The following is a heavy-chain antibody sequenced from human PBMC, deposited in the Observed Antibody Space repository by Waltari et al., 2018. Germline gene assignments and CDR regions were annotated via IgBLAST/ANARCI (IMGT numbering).Heavy chain of an antibody. CDR3: ARGEGAFGGVIASIFGAFDI. CDR1: GGTFSSYA. Sequence: QVQLVQSGAEVKKPGSSVKVSCKASGGTFSSYAISWVRQAPGQGLEWMGGIIPIFGKANYAQKFQGRVTITTDESTSTAYMELSSLRSEDTAVYYCARGEGAFGGVIASIFGAFDIWGQGTMVTVSS. D-gene: IGHD3-16*02. CDR2: IIPIFGKA. V-gene: IGHV1-69*05. J-gene: IGHJ3*02.